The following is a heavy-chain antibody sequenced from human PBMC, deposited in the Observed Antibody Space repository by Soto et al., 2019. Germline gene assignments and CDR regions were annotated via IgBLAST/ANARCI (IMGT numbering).Heavy chain of an antibody. CDR2: LWYDGSNK. CDR1: GFTVSSYG. D-gene: IGHD1-26*01. J-gene: IGHJ4*02. V-gene: IGHV3-33*01. Sequence: QVQLVESGGGVVQPGRSLRLSCAASGFTVSSYGMNWVRQAPGKGLKWVAVLWYDGSNKYYADSVKGRFTISRDNSKNTLYLQMNSLRAEDTAGYYCARGVHQRSNSYFGFDYWGQGTLVTVSS. CDR3: ARGVHQRSNSYFGFDY.